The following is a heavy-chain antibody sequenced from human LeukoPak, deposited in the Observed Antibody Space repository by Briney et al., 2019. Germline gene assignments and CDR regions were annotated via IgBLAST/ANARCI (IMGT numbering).Heavy chain of an antibody. V-gene: IGHV1-2*02. D-gene: IGHD2-15*01. J-gene: IGHJ4*02. CDR2: INPNSGGT. CDR3: ARDSGACSGGSCYSVQFDY. CDR1: RYTFTGYY. Sequence: ASVKVSCKASRYTFTGYYMQWVRQAPGQGLEWMGWINPNSGGTNYAQKFQGRVTMTRDTSISTAYMELSRLRSDDTAVYYCARDSGACSGGSCYSVQFDYWGQGTLVTVSS.